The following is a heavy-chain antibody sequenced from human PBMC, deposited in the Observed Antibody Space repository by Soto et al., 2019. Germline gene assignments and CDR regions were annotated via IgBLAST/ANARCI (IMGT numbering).Heavy chain of an antibody. D-gene: IGHD2-15*01. CDR2: INPSGGST. CDR1: GYTFTSYY. CDR3: ASPGYCSGGSCSDLDY. J-gene: IGHJ4*02. Sequence: ASVKVSCKASGYTFTSYYMHWVRQAPGQGLEWMGIINPSGGSTSYAQKFQGRVTMTRDTSTSTVYMELSSLRSEDTAVYYCASPGYCSGGSCSDLDYWGQGTLVTVSS. V-gene: IGHV1-46*03.